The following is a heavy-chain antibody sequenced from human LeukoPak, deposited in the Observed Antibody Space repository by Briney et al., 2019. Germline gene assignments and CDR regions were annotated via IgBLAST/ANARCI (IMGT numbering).Heavy chain of an antibody. CDR1: GFNFDDYS. J-gene: IGHJ4*02. D-gene: IGHD5-24*01. CDR3: AKDMSIREAYNSPGYFDY. CDR2: ISWNSNDK. V-gene: IGHV3-9*01. Sequence: PGRSLRLSCAASGFNFDDYSMHWVRQAPGKGLEWVSGISWNSNDKGYADSVRGRFTISRDNAKNSLYLQMNSLRAEDTALYYCAKDMSIREAYNSPGYFDYWGQGTLVTVSS.